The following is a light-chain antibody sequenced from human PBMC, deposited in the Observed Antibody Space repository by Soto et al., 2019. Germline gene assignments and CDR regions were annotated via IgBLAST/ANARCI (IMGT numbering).Light chain of an antibody. CDR2: GAS. J-gene: IGKJ1*01. Sequence: EIVLTQSPGSLSLSPGQRATLSCRASQSVDTTFFAWYQKKPGQAPRLLIYGASKRATGIPDRFSGSGSGTDFTLIISRLEPAEFAVYYCQQYMSSVTFGQGTKVEIK. CDR1: QSVDTTF. CDR3: QQYMSSVT. V-gene: IGKV3-20*01.